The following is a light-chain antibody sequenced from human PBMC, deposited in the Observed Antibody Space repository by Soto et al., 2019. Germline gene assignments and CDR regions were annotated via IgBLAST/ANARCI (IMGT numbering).Light chain of an antibody. CDR2: AAS. CDR1: QSVSSD. CDR3: QQYSNWPQT. V-gene: IGKV3-15*01. Sequence: EITMTQSPVILSVSPGERATLSCRASQSVSSDLAWYQQKPGQAPRLLIYAASSRATGVPGRFGGSGSGTEFTLTISSLQSGDFAVYFCQQYSNWPQTFGQGTKVEIK. J-gene: IGKJ1*01.